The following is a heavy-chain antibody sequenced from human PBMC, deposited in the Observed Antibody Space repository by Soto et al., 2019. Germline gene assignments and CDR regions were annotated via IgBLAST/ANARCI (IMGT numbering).Heavy chain of an antibody. D-gene: IGHD2-15*01. CDR2: ISSNGGST. J-gene: IGHJ4*02. Sequence: GSLSLSCSASGFTFSSYAMHWVRQAPGKGLEYVSAISSNGGSTYYADSVKGRFTISRDNSKNTLYLQMSSLRAGDTAVYYCVKDLTVCSGGSCYSGRFDYWGQGT. CDR3: VKDLTVCSGGSCYSGRFDY. V-gene: IGHV3-64D*06. CDR1: GFTFSSYA.